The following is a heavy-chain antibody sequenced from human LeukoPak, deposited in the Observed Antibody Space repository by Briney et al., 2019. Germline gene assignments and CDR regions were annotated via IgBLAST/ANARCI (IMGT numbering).Heavy chain of an antibody. CDR1: GGTFSSYA. J-gene: IGHJ3*02. V-gene: IGHV1-69*05. CDR3: AGVHLWVVSGARGLYAFDI. Sequence: ASVKVSCKASGGTFSSYAISWVRQAPGQGLEWMGGIIPIFGTANYAQKFQGRVTITTDESTSTAYMELSSLRSEDTAVYYCAGVHLWVVSGARGLYAFDIWGQGTMVTVSS. CDR2: IIPIFGTA. D-gene: IGHD3-22*01.